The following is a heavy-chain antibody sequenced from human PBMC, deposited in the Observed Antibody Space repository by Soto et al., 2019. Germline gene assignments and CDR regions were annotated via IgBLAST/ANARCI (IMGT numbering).Heavy chain of an antibody. Sequence: PSQTLSLTCAISGDSVSSNSAAWNWIRQSPSRGLEWLGRTYYRSKWYNDYAVSVKSRITINPDTSKNQFSLQLNSVTPEDTAVYYCARDTERGYSPWEAYYYGMDVWGQGTTVTVSS. D-gene: IGHD5-18*01. CDR2: TYYRSKWYN. CDR3: ARDTERGYSPWEAYYYGMDV. V-gene: IGHV6-1*01. CDR1: GDSVSSNSAA. J-gene: IGHJ6*02.